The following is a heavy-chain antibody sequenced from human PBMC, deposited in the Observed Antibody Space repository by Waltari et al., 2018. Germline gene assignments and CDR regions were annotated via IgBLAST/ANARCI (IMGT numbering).Heavy chain of an antibody. CDR2: ISSDGKYI. D-gene: IGHD3-22*01. J-gene: IGHJ4*02. V-gene: IGHV3-21*06. Sequence: VHLVESGGGLVKSGGSLRLSWSASGFLFSNYNMDWVRQAPGKGLEWVSSISSDGKYIYYADSVEGRFTVSRDNAKSSLFVQMNSLRAEDTAVYYCAREYYYDGSTYDHWGQGTLVTVSS. CDR1: GFLFSNYN. CDR3: AREYYYDGSTYDH.